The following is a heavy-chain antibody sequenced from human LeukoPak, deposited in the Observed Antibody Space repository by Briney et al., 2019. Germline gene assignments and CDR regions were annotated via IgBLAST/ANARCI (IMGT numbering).Heavy chain of an antibody. Sequence: PSQTLSLTCTVSGGSISSGGYYWSWIRQHPGKGLEWIGYIYYSGSTYYNPSLKSRVTISVDTSKNQFSLKLSSVTAADTAVYYCARHVHFYDSSGYTHYFDYWGQGTLVTVSS. J-gene: IGHJ4*02. CDR3: ARHVHFYDSSGYTHYFDY. D-gene: IGHD3-22*01. CDR1: GGSISSGGYY. V-gene: IGHV4-31*03. CDR2: IYYSGST.